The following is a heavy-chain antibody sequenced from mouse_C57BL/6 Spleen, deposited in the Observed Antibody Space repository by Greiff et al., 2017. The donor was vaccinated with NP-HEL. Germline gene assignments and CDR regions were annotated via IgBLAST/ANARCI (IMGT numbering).Heavy chain of an antibody. CDR3: ARSYGSSLWYFDV. J-gene: IGHJ1*03. Sequence: QVQLQQSGAELVRPGTSVKMSCKASGYTFTNYWIGWAKQRPGHGLEWIGDIYPGGGYTNYNEKFKGKATLTADKSSSTAYMQFSSLTSEDSAIYDCARSYGSSLWYFDVWGTGTTVTVSS. CDR2: IYPGGGYT. D-gene: IGHD1-1*01. CDR1: GYTFTNYW. V-gene: IGHV1-63*01.